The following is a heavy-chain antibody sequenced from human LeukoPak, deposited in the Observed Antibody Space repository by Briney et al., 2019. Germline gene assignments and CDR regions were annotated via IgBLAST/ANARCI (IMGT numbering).Heavy chain of an antibody. CDR1: GYTFTGYY. V-gene: IGHV1-2*02. J-gene: IGHJ5*02. Sequence: ASVKVSCTASGYTFTGYYMHWVRQAPGQGLEWMGWINPNSGGTNYAQKFQGRVTMTRDTSISTAYMELSRLRSDDTAVYYCARVGSSSFWFDPWGQGTLVTVSS. CDR2: INPNSGGT. CDR3: ARVGSSSFWFDP. D-gene: IGHD6-13*01.